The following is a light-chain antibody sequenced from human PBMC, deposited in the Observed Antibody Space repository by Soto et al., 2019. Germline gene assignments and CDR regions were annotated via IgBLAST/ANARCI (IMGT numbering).Light chain of an antibody. CDR3: QQYGSSPPIT. Sequence: EIVLTQSPGTLSLSPGERATLSCRASQSVSSSYLAWYQQKPGQAPRLLIYGASSRATGIPDRFSGSGSGTDFTLTMSRLEPEDFAVYYCQQYGSSPPITFGQWTRLEIK. V-gene: IGKV3-20*01. CDR2: GAS. CDR1: QSVSSSY. J-gene: IGKJ5*01.